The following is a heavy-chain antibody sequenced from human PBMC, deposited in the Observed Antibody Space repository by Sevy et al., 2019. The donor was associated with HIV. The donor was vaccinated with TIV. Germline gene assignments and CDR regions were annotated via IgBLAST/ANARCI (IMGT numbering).Heavy chain of an antibody. CDR2: IFYSGNT. D-gene: IGHD2-15*01. CDR1: GDSISTSSYY. V-gene: IGHV4-39*01. CDR3: VRHFHRALFSGPDY. Sequence: SETLSLTCTVSGDSISTSSYYWGWIRQPPGKGLDWIGSIFYSGNTYYNVSLKSRLTISVDTSKNQFSLNLNSVTAADTAVYYCVRHFHRALFSGPDYWGQGTLVTVSS. J-gene: IGHJ4*02.